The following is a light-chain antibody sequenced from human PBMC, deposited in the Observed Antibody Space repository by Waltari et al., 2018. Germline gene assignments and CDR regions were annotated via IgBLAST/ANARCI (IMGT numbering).Light chain of an antibody. CDR2: EGS. Sequence: VLTQTPLSSPVTLGQPASISCRSSPSHVYSKGNNDLSWLHQRPGQPPRILIYEGSKRFSGVPDRFRGSGAGTDFTLEISRMEPEDVGVYYCMQATHLRTFGQGTKLEIK. V-gene: IGKV2-24*01. CDR3: MQATHLRT. CDR1: PSHVYSKGNND. J-gene: IGKJ2*01.